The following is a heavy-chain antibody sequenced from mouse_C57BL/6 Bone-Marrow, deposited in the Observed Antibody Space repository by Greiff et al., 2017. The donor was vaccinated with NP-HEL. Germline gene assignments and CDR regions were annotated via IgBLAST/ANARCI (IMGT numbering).Heavy chain of an antibody. D-gene: IGHD2-4*01. CDR2: IRNKANGYTT. CDR1: GFTFTAHY. J-gene: IGHJ4*01. Sequence: EVKLVESGGGLAQPGGSLSLSCAASGFTFTAHYMSWVRQPPGKALEWLGFIRNKANGYTTEYSASVKGRFTISRDNSQSILYLQMNALRAEDSATYYCARSIYYDYADDPFYALDYWGQGTSVTVSS. CDR3: ARSIYYDYADDPFYALDY. V-gene: IGHV7-3*01.